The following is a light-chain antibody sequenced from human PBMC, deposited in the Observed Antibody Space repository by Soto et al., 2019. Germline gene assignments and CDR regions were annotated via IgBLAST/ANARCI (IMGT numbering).Light chain of an antibody. CDR3: QQYNSYSQFT. V-gene: IGKV1-5*03. CDR2: KAS. J-gene: IGKJ3*01. CDR1: QSIKNW. Sequence: DIQMTQSPSTLSASVGDRVTITCLASQSIKNWLAWYQQKPGEAPKLLIYKASTLESGVPSRFSGSGSGTEFTLTISCLQPDDVATYYCQQYNSYSQFTFGHGTKVDIK.